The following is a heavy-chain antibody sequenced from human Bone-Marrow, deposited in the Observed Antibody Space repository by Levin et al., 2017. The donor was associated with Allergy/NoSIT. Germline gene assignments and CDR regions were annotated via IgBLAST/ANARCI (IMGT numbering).Heavy chain of an antibody. CDR1: GFAFHDYA. D-gene: IGHD3-10*01. J-gene: IGHJ6*02. CDR3: VKDQYYFDSGTLKYGLDV. CDR2: VSWSGDTV. V-gene: IGHV3-9*01. Sequence: SLKISCVASGFAFHDYAMHWVRQAPGKGLEWVSGVSWSGDTVVSADSVKGRFAVFRDNAKNSLFLQMNSLRVEDTALYYCVKDQYYFDSGTLKYGLDVWGQGTMVTVSS.